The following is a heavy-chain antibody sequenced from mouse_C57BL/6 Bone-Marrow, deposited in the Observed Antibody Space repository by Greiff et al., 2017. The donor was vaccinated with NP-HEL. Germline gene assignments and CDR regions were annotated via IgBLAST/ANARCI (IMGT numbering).Heavy chain of an antibody. CDR2: IYWDDDK. V-gene: IGHV8-12*01. Sequence: QVTLKESGPGILQSSQTLSLTCSFSGFSLSTSGMGVSWIRQPSGKGLEWLAHIYWDDDKRYNPSLQSRLTISKETSRNQVFLKITSVDTADTATYYCARSPTVYYFDYWGQGTTLTVSS. CDR1: GFSLSTSGMG. CDR3: ARSPTVYYFDY. J-gene: IGHJ2*01. D-gene: IGHD4-1*02.